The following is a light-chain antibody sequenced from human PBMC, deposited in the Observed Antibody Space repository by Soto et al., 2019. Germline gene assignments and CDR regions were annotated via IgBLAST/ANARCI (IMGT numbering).Light chain of an antibody. CDR1: QSFSSW. CDR3: QQYDSYPWT. V-gene: IGKV1-5*01. Sequence: PSTLSASVGDRVTITCRASQSFSSWLAWYQQKPGKAPKLLIYDASSLESGVPSRFSGSGSGTEFTLTISSLQPDDFATYYCQQYDSYPWTFGQGTKVDIK. CDR2: DAS. J-gene: IGKJ1*01.